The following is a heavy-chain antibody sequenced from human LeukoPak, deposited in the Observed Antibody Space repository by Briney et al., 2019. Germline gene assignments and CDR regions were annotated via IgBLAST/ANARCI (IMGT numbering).Heavy chain of an antibody. D-gene: IGHD5-24*01. J-gene: IGHJ4*02. CDR2: ISGSGGST. Sequence: GGSLRLSCAASGFTFSSYAMSWVRQAPGKGLEWVSAISGSGGSTYYADSVKGRFTISRDNSKNTLYLQMNSLRAEDTAVYYCAKDLLPWGTMATFDYWGQGTLVTVSS. CDR1: GFTFSSYA. CDR3: AKDLLPWGTMATFDY. V-gene: IGHV3-23*01.